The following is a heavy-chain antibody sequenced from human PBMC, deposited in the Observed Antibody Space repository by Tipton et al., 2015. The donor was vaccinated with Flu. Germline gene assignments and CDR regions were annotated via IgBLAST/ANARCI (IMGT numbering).Heavy chain of an antibody. J-gene: IGHJ4*02. CDR1: GDSVSSNSAA. CDR3: ARGGYYFGSGSYTGFDY. Sequence: LVQPSQTLSLTCAISGDSVSSNSAAWNWIRQSPSRGLEWLGRTYYRSKWYHDYAVSVKSRLTINPDTSKNQLSLQLNSVTPEDTAVYYCARGGYYFGSGSYTGFDYWGQGTLVTVSS. D-gene: IGHD3-10*01. CDR2: TYYRSKWYH. V-gene: IGHV6-1*01.